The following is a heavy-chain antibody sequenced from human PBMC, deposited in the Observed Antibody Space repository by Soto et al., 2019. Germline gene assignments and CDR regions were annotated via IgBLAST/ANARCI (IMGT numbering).Heavy chain of an antibody. CDR2: IYYSGST. CDR1: GVSIGSGCYY. Sequence: PSETPSLTSTVSGVSIGSGCYYWSWIRQHPGKGLEWIGYIYYSGSTYYNPSLKSRVTISVDTSKNQFSLKLSSVTAADTAVYYCARVVITGTMCDYWVQGTLVTGSS. D-gene: IGHD1-20*01. CDR3: ARVVITGTMCDY. J-gene: IGHJ4*02. V-gene: IGHV4-31*03.